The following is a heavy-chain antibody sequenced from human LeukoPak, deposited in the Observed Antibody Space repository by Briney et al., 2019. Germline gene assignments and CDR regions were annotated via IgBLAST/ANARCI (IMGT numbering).Heavy chain of an antibody. CDR1: GGSFSGYY. Sequence: PSETLSLTCAVYGGSFSGYYWSWIRQPPGKGLEWIGEINHSGSTNYNPSLKSRVTISVDTSKNQFSLKLSSVTAADTAVYFCAKGSGSGWYGWFAPWGQGTLVTVSS. J-gene: IGHJ5*02. CDR2: INHSGST. D-gene: IGHD6-19*01. CDR3: AKGSGSGWYGWFAP. V-gene: IGHV4-34*01.